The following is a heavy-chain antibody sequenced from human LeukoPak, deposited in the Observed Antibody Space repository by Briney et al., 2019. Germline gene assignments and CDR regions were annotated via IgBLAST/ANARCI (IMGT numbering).Heavy chain of an antibody. J-gene: IGHJ4*02. Sequence: GGSLRLSCAASGFTFSSYAMHWVRQAPGKGLEWVAVISYDGSNKYYADSVKGRFTISRDNSKNTLYLQMNSLRAEDTAMYYCAKGTKPVMTIPDYWGQGILVTVSS. CDR1: GFTFSSYA. D-gene: IGHD1/OR15-1a*01. CDR3: AKGTKPVMTIPDY. CDR2: ISYDGSNK. V-gene: IGHV3-30*04.